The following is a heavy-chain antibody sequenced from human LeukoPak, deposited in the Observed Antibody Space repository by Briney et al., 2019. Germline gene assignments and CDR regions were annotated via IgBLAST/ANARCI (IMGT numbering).Heavy chain of an antibody. Sequence: PGGSLRLSCAASGFTFSSYAMSWVRQAPGKGLEWVSAISGSGGSTYYADSVKGRFTISRDNSKNTLYLQMNSLRAEDTAVYYCASQSIGQVATTKPLDYWGQGTLVTVSS. CDR3: ASQSIGQVATTKPLDY. CDR2: ISGSGGST. CDR1: GFTFSSYA. V-gene: IGHV3-23*01. D-gene: IGHD5-12*01. J-gene: IGHJ4*02.